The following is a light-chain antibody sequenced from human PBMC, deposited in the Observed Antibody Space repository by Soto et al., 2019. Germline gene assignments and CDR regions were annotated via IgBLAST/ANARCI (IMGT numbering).Light chain of an antibody. V-gene: IGLV2-14*01. CDR1: SSDVGGYNY. CDR2: EVS. CDR3: SSYTSSSTLCV. J-gene: IGLJ1*01. Sequence: QSALTQPASVSGSPGQSITISCTGTSSDVGGYNYVSWYQQHPGKAPKLMLYEVSNRPSGISHRFSGSKSGNTASLTISGLQAEDEADYYCSSYTSSSTLCVFGTGTKLTVL.